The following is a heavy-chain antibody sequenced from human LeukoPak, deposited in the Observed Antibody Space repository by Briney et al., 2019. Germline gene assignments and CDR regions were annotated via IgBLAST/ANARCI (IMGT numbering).Heavy chain of an antibody. CDR2: IIPIFGTA. CDR1: GGTFSSYA. D-gene: IGHD5-24*01. J-gene: IGHJ3*02. V-gene: IGHV1-69*06. CDR3: ARVRDGYNDAYDI. Sequence: SVKVSCKASGGTFSSYAISWVRQAPGQGLEWMGGIIPIFGTANYAQKFQGRVTMTGDTSTSTVYMELSSLRSEDTAVYYCARVRDGYNDAYDIWGQGTMVTVPS.